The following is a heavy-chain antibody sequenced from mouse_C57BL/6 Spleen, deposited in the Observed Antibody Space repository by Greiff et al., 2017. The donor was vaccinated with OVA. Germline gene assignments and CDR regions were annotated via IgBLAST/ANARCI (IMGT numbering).Heavy chain of an antibody. CDR2: IRLKSDNYAT. CDR3: TYGPHWYFDV. CDR1: GFTFSNYW. Sequence: EVKVEESGGGLVQPGGSMKLSCVASGFTFSNYWMNWVRQSPEKGLEWVAQIRLKSDNYATHYAVSVKGRFTISRDDSKSSVYLQMNNLRAEDTGIYYCTYGPHWYFDVWGTGTTVTVSS. J-gene: IGHJ1*03. D-gene: IGHD1-1*02. V-gene: IGHV6-3*01.